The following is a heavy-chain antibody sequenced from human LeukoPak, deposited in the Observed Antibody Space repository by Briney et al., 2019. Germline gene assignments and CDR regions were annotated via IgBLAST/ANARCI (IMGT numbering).Heavy chain of an antibody. V-gene: IGHV3-69-1*01. CDR3: VSDPKGSGYEFDY. D-gene: IGHD5-12*01. J-gene: IGHJ4*02. Sequence: GGSPRLSCAASGFTFNTYAMNWIRQAPGKGLEWVSFISSSNIIHYADSVKGRFTISRDNAKNSLYLQMNSLRAEDTAVYYCVSDPKGSGYEFDYWGQGTLVTISS. CDR2: ISSSNII. CDR1: GFTFNTYA.